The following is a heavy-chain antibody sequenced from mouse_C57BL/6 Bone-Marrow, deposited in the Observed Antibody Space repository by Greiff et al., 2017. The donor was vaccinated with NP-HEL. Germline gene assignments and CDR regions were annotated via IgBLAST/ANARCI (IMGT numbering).Heavy chain of an antibody. D-gene: IGHD2-4*01. CDR1: GYTFTNYW. CDR3: ATSDDYDRGGYYAMDY. CDR2: IYPGGGYT. V-gene: IGHV1-63*01. Sequence: QVQLQQSGAELVRPGTSVKMSCKASGYTFTNYWIGWAKQRPGHGLEWIGDIYPGGGYTNYNEKFKGKATLTADKSSSTAYMQFSNLTSEYSAIYYCATSDDYDRGGYYAMDYWGQGTSVTVSS. J-gene: IGHJ4*01.